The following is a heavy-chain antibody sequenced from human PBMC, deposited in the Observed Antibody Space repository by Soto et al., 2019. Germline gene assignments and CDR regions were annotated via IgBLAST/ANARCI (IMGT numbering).Heavy chain of an antibody. CDR1: GYSFTSYW. D-gene: IGHD3-10*01. V-gene: IGHV5-51*01. J-gene: IGHJ6*02. Sequence: GESLKISCKGSGYSFTSYWIGWVRQMPGKGLEWMGIIYPGDSDSRYSPSFQGQVTISADKSISTAYLQWSSLKASDTAMYYCAGGGVRGVITRTRDYYGMDVWGQGTTVTVSS. CDR2: IYPGDSDS. CDR3: AGGGVRGVITRTRDYYGMDV.